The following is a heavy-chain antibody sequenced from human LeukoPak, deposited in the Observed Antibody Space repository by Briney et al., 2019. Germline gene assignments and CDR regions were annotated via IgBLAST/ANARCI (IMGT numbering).Heavy chain of an antibody. D-gene: IGHD6-13*01. CDR1: GYTFTGYY. CDR3: AMGSSSWGYYYYYGMDL. CDR2: INPNSGGT. Sequence: GASVKVSCKASGYTFTGYYMHWMRQAPGQGLEWMGWINPNSGGTNYAQKFQGRVTMTRDTSISTAYMELSRLRSDDTAVYYCAMGSSSWGYYYYYGMDLWGQGTTVTVSS. J-gene: IGHJ6*02. V-gene: IGHV1-2*02.